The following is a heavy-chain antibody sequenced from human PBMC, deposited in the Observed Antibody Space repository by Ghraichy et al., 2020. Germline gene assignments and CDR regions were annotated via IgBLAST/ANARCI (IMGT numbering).Heavy chain of an antibody. CDR1: GGSISSYT. CDR3: ARATSGTGPDY. CDR2: IYNSGST. Sequence: SETLSLTCTVSGGSISSYTWSWIRQPPGKGLEWIGYIYNSGSTNYNPSLKSRVTMSADTSKNQFSLKLNSVTAADTAVYYCARATSGTGPDYWGQGTLVTVSS. J-gene: IGHJ4*01. V-gene: IGHV4-59*01. D-gene: IGHD6-13*01.